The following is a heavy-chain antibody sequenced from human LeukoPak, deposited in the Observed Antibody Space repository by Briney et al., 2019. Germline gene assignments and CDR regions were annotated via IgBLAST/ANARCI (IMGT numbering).Heavy chain of an antibody. Sequence: SAKVSCKASGGTFSSYAISWVRQAPGQGLEWMGGIIPIFGTANYAQKFQGRVTITTDESTSTAYMELSSLRSEDTAVYYRARDTGYGGNSRGQGTLVTVSS. CDR2: IIPIFGTA. CDR3: ARDTGYGGNS. J-gene: IGHJ5*01. CDR1: GGTFSSYA. V-gene: IGHV1-69*05. D-gene: IGHD4-23*01.